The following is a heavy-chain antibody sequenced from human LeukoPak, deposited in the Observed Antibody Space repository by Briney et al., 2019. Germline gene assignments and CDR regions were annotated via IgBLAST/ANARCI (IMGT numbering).Heavy chain of an antibody. V-gene: IGHV4-39*01. Sequence: SETLSLTCTVSGGSISSSSYYWGWIRQPPGKGLEWIGSIYYSGSTYYNPSLKSRVTVSVDTSKNQFSLKLSSVTAADTAVYYCARLLRVVVPAAFPDYWGQGTLVTVSS. CDR2: IYYSGST. J-gene: IGHJ4*02. D-gene: IGHD2-2*01. CDR3: ARLLRVVVPAAFPDY. CDR1: GGSISSSSYY.